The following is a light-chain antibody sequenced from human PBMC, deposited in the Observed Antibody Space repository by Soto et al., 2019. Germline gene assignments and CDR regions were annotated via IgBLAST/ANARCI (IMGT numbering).Light chain of an antibody. V-gene: IGKV3-15*01. CDR2: DAS. J-gene: IGKJ2*01. CDR3: QQYNNWPPHT. Sequence: EIVMTQSPATLSVSPGESATLSCRASQSVRSDLAWYQQKPGQPPRLLIYDASTRAMGVPVRFSGSGSGTEFTLTISSLQSEDFAVYPCQQYNNWPPHTFGQGTKREIK. CDR1: QSVRSD.